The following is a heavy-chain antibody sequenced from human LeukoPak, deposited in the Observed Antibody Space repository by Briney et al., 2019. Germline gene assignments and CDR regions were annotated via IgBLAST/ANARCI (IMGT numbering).Heavy chain of an antibody. CDR2: IRYDGSTQ. CDR1: EFTFSKYA. D-gene: IGHD6-19*01. J-gene: IGHJ4*02. CDR3: AKASSGWSFDY. V-gene: IGHV3-30*02. Sequence: AGGSLRLSCAASEFTFSKYAMHWVRQAPGKGLEWVTFIRYDGSTQYYIDSVKGRFTISRDNAKNTLYLQMNSLRAEDTAVYYCAKASSGWSFDYWGQGTLATVSS.